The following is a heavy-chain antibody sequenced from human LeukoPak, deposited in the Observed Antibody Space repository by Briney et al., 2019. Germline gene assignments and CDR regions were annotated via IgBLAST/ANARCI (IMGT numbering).Heavy chain of an antibody. CDR3: ARGGGYGVFDY. CDR2: IYHSGST. CDR1: GFPIISGYY. V-gene: IGHV4-38-2*01. J-gene: IGHJ4*02. D-gene: IGHD5-12*01. Sequence: SETLSLPCAVSGFPIISGYYWGWLRQPPGKGLERLGSIYHSGSTYYNPPLKSRVTISVDTSKNQFSLKLSSVTAADTAVHYCARGGGYGVFDYWGQGTLVTVSS.